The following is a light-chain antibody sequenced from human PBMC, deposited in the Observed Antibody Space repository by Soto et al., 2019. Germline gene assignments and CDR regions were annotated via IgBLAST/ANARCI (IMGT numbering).Light chain of an antibody. V-gene: IGLV2-18*02. CDR1: SSDVGSYNR. CDR3: SSYTSSSTVV. J-gene: IGLJ2*01. Sequence: QSVLTQPPSLSGSPGQSVTISCTGTSSDVGSYNRVSWYQQPPGTAPKLMIYEVSNRPSGVPDRFSGSKSGNTASLTISGLQAEDEADYYCSSYTSSSTVVFGGGTKVTVL. CDR2: EVS.